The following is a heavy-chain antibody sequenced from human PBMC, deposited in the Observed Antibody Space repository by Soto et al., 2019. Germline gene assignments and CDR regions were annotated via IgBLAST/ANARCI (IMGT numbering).Heavy chain of an antibody. CDR3: AKSRRYDIWTGPLGD. J-gene: IGHJ4*02. CDR2: ISGSGGST. CDR1: GFTFSSYA. Sequence: EVQLLESGGGLVQPGGSLRLSCAASGFTFSSYAMSWVRQAPGKGLEWVSAISGSGGSTYYADSVKGRFTISRDNSXXTLYLQMNSLRAEDTAVYYCAKSRRYDIWTGPLGDWGQGTLVNVSS. D-gene: IGHD3-9*01. V-gene: IGHV3-23*01.